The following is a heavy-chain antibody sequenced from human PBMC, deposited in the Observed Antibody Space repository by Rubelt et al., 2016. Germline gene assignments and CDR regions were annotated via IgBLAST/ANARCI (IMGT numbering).Heavy chain of an antibody. J-gene: IGHJ3*02. CDR2: ISAYNGNT. CDR3: ARGARRYSMDPRNAFDI. V-gene: IGHV1-18*01. D-gene: IGHD4-11*01. Sequence: QVQLVQSGAEVKKPGASVQVSCKASGYTFTSYGISWVRQAPGQGLEWMGWISAYNGNTNSAQKLPGRVTVTTDPSTSTAYMELRGLRSDDTAVYYCARGARRYSMDPRNAFDIWGQGTMVTVSS. CDR1: GYTFTSYG.